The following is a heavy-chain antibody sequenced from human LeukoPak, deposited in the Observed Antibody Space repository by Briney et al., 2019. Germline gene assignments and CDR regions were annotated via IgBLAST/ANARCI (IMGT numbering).Heavy chain of an antibody. CDR1: GYTFIAYY. CDR2: INPNTAGT. Sequence: APVKVSCKAAGYTFIAYYIHWVRQAPGQGLEWMGCINPNTAGTKYVQKFQGRVTMTRDTSISTAYMELSNLTSDDTATYYCAKNDGYCSSGACYRFDYWGQGTLVSVSS. J-gene: IGHJ4*02. V-gene: IGHV1-2*02. CDR3: AKNDGYCSSGACYRFDY. D-gene: IGHD2-15*01.